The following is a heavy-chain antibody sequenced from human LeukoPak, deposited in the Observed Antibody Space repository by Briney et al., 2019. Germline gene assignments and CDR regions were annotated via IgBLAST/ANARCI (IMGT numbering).Heavy chain of an antibody. CDR1: GFTVSSNC. D-gene: IGHD1-26*01. CDR3: AISGSYFFDY. Sequence: GGSLRLSCAASGFTVSSNCMSWVRHPPGKGMEWVSVIYSGGSTYYADSVKGRFTISRDNSKNTLYLQMNSPMAEDTAVYYCAISGSYFFDYWGQGALVTVSS. CDR2: IYSGGST. V-gene: IGHV3-53*01. J-gene: IGHJ4*02.